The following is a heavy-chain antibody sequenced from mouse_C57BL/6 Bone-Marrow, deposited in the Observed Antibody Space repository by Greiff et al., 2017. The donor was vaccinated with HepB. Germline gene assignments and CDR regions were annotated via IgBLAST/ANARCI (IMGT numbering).Heavy chain of an antibody. CDR1: EYEFPSHD. J-gene: IGHJ4*01. Sequence: EVQVVESGGGLVQPGESLKLSCESNEYEFPSHDMSWVRKTPEKRLELVAAINSDGGSTYYPDTMERRFIISRDNTKKTLYLQMSSLRSDDTALYYCARLGYDGYYDYAMDYWGQGTSVTVSS. V-gene: IGHV5-2*01. CDR3: ARLGYDGYYDYAMDY. D-gene: IGHD2-3*01. CDR2: INSDGGST.